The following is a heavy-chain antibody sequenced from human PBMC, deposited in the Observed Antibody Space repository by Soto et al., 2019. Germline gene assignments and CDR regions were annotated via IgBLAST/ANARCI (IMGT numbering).Heavy chain of an antibody. Sequence: QVQLVQSGAEVKEPGASVKVSCKASGYTFTTYDIYWMRQATGQGLEWMGWMNPYTGNTGYAQKFQGRVTVTRHTSISTVYMEMSGLRLDDTAVYYCARRKERSGPHYFDYWGQGSQVTVSS. J-gene: IGHJ4*02. V-gene: IGHV1-8*01. CDR2: MNPYTGNT. CDR3: ARRKERSGPHYFDY. CDR1: GYTFTTYD. D-gene: IGHD6-25*01.